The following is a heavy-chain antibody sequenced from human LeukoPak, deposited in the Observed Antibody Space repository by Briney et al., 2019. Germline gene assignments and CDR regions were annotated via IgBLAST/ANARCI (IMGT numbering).Heavy chain of an antibody. D-gene: IGHD2-15*01. J-gene: IGHJ3*02. V-gene: IGHV1-69*04. CDR2: IIPILGIA. CDR1: GGTFSSYA. Sequence: SVKVSCKASGGTFSSYAISWVRQAPGQGLEWMGRIIPILGIANYAQKFQGRVTITADKSTSTAYMELSSLRSEDTAVYYCAGPLVVVDAFDIWGQGTMVTVSS. CDR3: AGPLVVVDAFDI.